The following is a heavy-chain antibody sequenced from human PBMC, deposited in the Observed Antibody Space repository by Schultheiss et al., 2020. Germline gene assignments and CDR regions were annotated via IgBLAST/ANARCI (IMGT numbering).Heavy chain of an antibody. V-gene: IGHV4-39*01. Sequence: SETLSLTCTVSGGSISSDTYYWGWIRQPPGKGLEWIGEINHSGSTNYNPSLKSRVTISVDTSKNQFSLKLSSVTAADTAVYYCACDFWWFDPWGKGTLVTVSS. CDR3: ACDFWWFDP. CDR1: GGSISSDTYY. CDR2: INHSGST. J-gene: IGHJ5*02. D-gene: IGHD3-3*01.